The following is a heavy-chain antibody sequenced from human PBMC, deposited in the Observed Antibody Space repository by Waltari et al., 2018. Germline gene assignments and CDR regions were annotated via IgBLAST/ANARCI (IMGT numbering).Heavy chain of an antibody. Sequence: EVQLVESGGGLVQPGGSLRLSCAASGFTFSSYAMSWVRQAPGKGLEWVSAISGSGGSTYYADSVKGRFTISRDNSKNTLYLQMNSLRAEDTAVYYCAKRYNWNYGGSVGWFDPWGQGTLVTVSS. J-gene: IGHJ5*02. D-gene: IGHD1-7*01. V-gene: IGHV3-23*04. CDR1: GFTFSSYA. CDR3: AKRYNWNYGGSVGWFDP. CDR2: ISGSGGST.